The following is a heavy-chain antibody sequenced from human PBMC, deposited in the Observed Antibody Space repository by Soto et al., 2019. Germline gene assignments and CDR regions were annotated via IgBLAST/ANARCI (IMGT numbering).Heavy chain of an antibody. D-gene: IGHD6-13*01. Sequence: QAGGSLRLSCAASGFNFSSYAMHWVRQAPGKGLEWVAVISYDGGKKYYADSVKGRFTISRDNSQNTLYVEMTSLSAEDTAVYYCAREGQPAAGTTPHNWGQGTLVTVSS. CDR1: GFNFSSYA. J-gene: IGHJ4*02. CDR3: AREGQPAAGTTPHN. CDR2: ISYDGGKK. V-gene: IGHV3-30*04.